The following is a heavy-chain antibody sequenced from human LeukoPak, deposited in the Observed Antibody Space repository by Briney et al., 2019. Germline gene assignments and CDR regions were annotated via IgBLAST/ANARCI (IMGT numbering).Heavy chain of an antibody. J-gene: IGHJ4*02. CDR3: ARDPAVAGTFDY. CDR2: ISAYNGNT. CDR1: GYTFTSYG. Sequence: ASVKVSCKASGYTFTSYGISWVRQAPGQGLEWMGWISAYNGNTNYAQKLQGRVTMTTDTSTGTAYMELRSLRSDDTAVYYCARDPAVAGTFDYWGQGTLVTVSS. V-gene: IGHV1-18*04. D-gene: IGHD6-19*01.